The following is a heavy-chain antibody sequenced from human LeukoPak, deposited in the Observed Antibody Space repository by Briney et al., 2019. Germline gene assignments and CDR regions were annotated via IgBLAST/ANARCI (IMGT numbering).Heavy chain of an antibody. Sequence: PGGSLRLSCAASGFIFSTYWMHWVRHTPGKGLVWVSRINSDGSSTSYADSVKGGFTISSDNAKNTLYLQMNSLRVEDTAVYHCASVAAAVNWGQGTLVTVSS. D-gene: IGHD2-15*01. V-gene: IGHV3-74*01. CDR3: ASVAAAVN. CDR2: INSDGSST. J-gene: IGHJ4*02. CDR1: GFIFSTYW.